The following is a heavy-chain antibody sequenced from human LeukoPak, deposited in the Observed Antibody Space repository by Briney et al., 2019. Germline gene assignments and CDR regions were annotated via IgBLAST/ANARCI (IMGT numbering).Heavy chain of an antibody. CDR3: ARDLTYGGRVY. CDR1: GFTFSSYA. D-gene: IGHD2-15*01. J-gene: IGHJ4*02. V-gene: IGHV3-23*01. CDR2: ISVSGGST. Sequence: GGSLRLSCAASGFTFSSYAMSWAPQAPGKGPEWVSSISVSGGSTYYADSVEGRFTISRDNSKNTLYLQINSLRAEDTAIYFCARDLTYGGRVYWGQGALVTVSS.